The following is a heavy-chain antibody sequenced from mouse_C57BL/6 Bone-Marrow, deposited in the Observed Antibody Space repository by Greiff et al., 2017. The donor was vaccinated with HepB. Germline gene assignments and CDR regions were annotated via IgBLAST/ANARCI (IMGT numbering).Heavy chain of an antibody. D-gene: IGHD2-5*01. V-gene: IGHV1-62-2*01. J-gene: IGHJ2*01. Sequence: VQGVESGAELVKPGASVKLSCKASGYTFTEYTIHWVKQRSGQGLKWIGWFYPGSGSIKYNEKFKDKATLTADKSSSTVYMELSRLTSEDSAVYFCARHEGHYSNYEGYFDYWGQGTTLTVSS. CDR2: FYPGSGSI. CDR3: ARHEGHYSNYEGYFDY. CDR1: GYTFTEYT.